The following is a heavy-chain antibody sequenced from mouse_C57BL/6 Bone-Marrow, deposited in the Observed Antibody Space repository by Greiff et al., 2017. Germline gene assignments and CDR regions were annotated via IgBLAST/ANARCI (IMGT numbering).Heavy chain of an antibody. CDR3: ASPYGSSYGDYAMDY. J-gene: IGHJ4*01. CDR1: GFNIKNTY. Sequence: VQLQQSVAELVRPGASVKLSCTASGFNIKNTYMHWVKQRPEQGLEWIGRIDPANGNTKYAPKFQGKATITADTSSNTAYLQLSSLTSEDTAIYYLASPYGSSYGDYAMDYWGRGTSATVSS. V-gene: IGHV14-3*01. CDR2: IDPANGNT. D-gene: IGHD1-1*01.